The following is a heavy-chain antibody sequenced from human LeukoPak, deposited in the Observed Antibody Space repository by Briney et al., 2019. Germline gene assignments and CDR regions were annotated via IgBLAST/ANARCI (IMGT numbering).Heavy chain of an antibody. J-gene: IGHJ3*02. Sequence: PSETLSLTCTVSGGSISSYHWSWIRQPPGKGLEWIGYIYTSGSTNYNPSLKSRVTISVDTSKNQFSLKLSSVTAADTAVYYCARHYYDSSGYYYEDAFDIWGQGTMVTVSS. V-gene: IGHV4-4*09. CDR1: GGSISSYH. D-gene: IGHD3-22*01. CDR3: ARHYYDSSGYYYEDAFDI. CDR2: IYTSGST.